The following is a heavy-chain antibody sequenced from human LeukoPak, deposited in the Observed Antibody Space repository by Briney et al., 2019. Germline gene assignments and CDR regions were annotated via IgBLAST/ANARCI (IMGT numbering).Heavy chain of an antibody. CDR2: ISSRSSYI. CDR3: ARDPSLQLWLTGDPYYFDY. CDR1: GFTFSRYR. D-gene: IGHD5-18*01. V-gene: IGHV3-21*01. Sequence: GGALRLFWSASGFTFSRYRMNWGRQAPGKGLEWVSSISSRSSYIYYADSVKGRFTISRDNAKTSLYLQMNSLRAEDTAVYYCARDPSLQLWLTGDPYYFDYWGQGTLVTVSS. J-gene: IGHJ4*02.